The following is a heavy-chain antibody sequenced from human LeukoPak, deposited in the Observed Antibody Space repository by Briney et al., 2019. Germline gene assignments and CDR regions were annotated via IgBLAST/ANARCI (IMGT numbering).Heavy chain of an antibody. V-gene: IGHV5-51*01. Sequence: GESLKISCKASGNIFTNYWIAGVRKMPGKGLKWMGIIYPGDSDSRYSPSFQGHVTISADKSISTAYLQWSSLKASDTAMYYCARHGVEGYNGAFHIWGQGTMVTVSS. CDR1: GNIFTNYW. J-gene: IGHJ3*02. CDR3: ARHGVEGYNGAFHI. CDR2: IYPGDSDS. D-gene: IGHD5-24*01.